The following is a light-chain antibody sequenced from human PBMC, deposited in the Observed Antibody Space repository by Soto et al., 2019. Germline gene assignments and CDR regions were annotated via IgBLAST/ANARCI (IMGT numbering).Light chain of an antibody. CDR2: QDS. Sequence: SYEPTQPPSVSVSPGQTASITCSGDKLGDKYACWYQQKPGQSPVLVIYQDSKRPSGIPERFSGSNSGNTATLTISGTQAMDEADYYCQAWDSSTRVFGTGTKLTVL. CDR3: QAWDSSTRV. CDR1: KLGDKY. V-gene: IGLV3-1*01. J-gene: IGLJ1*01.